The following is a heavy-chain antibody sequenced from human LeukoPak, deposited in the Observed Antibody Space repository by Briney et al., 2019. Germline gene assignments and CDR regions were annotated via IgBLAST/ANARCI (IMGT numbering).Heavy chain of an antibody. J-gene: IGHJ3*02. D-gene: IGHD3-3*01. CDR1: GGSFSSYY. Sequence: SETLSLTCAVYGGSFSSYYWSWIRQPPGKGLEWIGYIYYSGSTNYNPSLKSRVTISVDTSKNQFSLKLSSVTAADTAVYYCARRDFWAFDIWGQGTMVTVSS. CDR3: ARRDFWAFDI. CDR2: IYYSGST. V-gene: IGHV4-59*01.